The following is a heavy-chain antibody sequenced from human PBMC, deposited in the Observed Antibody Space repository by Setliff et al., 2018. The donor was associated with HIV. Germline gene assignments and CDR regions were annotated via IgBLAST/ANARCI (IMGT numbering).Heavy chain of an antibody. CDR2: ISTYNGNT. D-gene: IGHD4-4*01. J-gene: IGHJ4*02. Sequence: ASVKVSCKTSGGTFRSQAISWVRQAPGQGLEWMAWISTYNGNTNYAPQFQGRVSVTTDTATSTVHMELRSLRSDDTAMHYCARDMDYSNPDYWGQGTLVTVSS. V-gene: IGHV1-18*01. CDR1: GGTFRSQA. CDR3: ARDMDYSNPDY.